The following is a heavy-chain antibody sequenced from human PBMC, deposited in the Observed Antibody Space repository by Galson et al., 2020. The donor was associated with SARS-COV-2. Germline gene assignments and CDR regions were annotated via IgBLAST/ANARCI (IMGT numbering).Heavy chain of an antibody. CDR3: ARVSAQYSSGWKGNYYYMDV. CDR1: GGSISSGNYY. Sequence: SETLSLTCTVSGGSISSGNYYWSWIRQPAGKGLEWIGHMYTSGSTNYNPPLKSRATISLDTSKNQVFLRWRSVTAADTAVYHCARVSAQYSSGWKGNYYYMDVWGRGTTVTVSS. D-gene: IGHD6-19*01. CDR2: MYTSGST. V-gene: IGHV4-61*09. J-gene: IGHJ6*03.